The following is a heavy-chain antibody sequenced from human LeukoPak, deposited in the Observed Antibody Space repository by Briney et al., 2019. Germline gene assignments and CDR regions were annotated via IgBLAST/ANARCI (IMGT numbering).Heavy chain of an antibody. V-gene: IGHV5-51*01. CDR1: GYSFTSYW. D-gene: IGHD3-10*01. J-gene: IGHJ4*02. CDR2: IYPGDSDT. CDR3: ARLQYYYGSGSYLGY. Sequence: GESLKISCKGFGYSFTSYWIGWVRQMPGKGLEWMGIIYPGDSDTRYSPSFQGQVTISADKSISTAYLQWSSLKASDTAMYYCARLQYYYGSGSYLGYWGQGTLVTVSS.